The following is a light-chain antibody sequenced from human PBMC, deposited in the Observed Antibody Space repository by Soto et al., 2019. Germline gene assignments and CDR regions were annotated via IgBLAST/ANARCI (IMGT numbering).Light chain of an antibody. V-gene: IGKV3-20*01. Sequence: ETVMTQSPATLSVSPGERVTLSCRASEGVGSSLAWYQQKPGQAPRLLIYGASSRATGIPDRFSGSGSGTDFTLTISRLEPEDFAVYYCQQYGSSPPITFGQGTRLEIK. J-gene: IGKJ5*01. CDR3: QQYGSSPPIT. CDR2: GAS. CDR1: EGVGSS.